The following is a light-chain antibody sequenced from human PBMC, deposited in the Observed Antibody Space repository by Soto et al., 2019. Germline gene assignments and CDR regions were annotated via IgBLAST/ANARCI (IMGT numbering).Light chain of an antibody. CDR2: GAS. J-gene: IGKJ1*01. CDR3: QQYNNWPSTWT. Sequence: EIVMTQSPAPLSVSPGERATLSCRASQRVSSNLAWYQQKPGQAPRLLIYGASTSATGIPARFNGSGSGTEFTLTISSLQSEDFAVYYCQQYNNWPSTWTFGQGTKVQIK. V-gene: IGKV3-15*01. CDR1: QRVSSN.